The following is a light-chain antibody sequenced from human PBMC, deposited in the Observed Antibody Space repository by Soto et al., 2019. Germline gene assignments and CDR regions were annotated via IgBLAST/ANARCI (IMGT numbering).Light chain of an antibody. J-gene: IGKJ1*01. Sequence: ENLLTHSPGTLSLSPGEGATLSCRASRGVSANYLAWYQQKPGQAPTLLIYGASIRAAGIPDRFSGSGSGTDFTLTISRLEPEDFAVYYCHQYSSSTKTFGQGTKVDIK. CDR3: HQYSSSTKT. V-gene: IGKV3-20*01. CDR1: RGVSANY. CDR2: GAS.